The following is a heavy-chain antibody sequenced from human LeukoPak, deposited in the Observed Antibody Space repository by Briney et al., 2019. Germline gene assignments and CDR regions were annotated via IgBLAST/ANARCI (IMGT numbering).Heavy chain of an antibody. CDR1: GYTFTSYD. CDR3: ARGTYYGSGSSGNWFDP. Sequence: ASVKVSCKASGYTFTSYDVNWVRQATGQGLEWMGWMNPNSGNTGYAQKFQGRVTMTRNTSISTAYMELSSLRSEDTAVYYCARGTYYGSGSSGNWFDPWGQGTLVTASS. D-gene: IGHD3-10*01. CDR2: MNPNSGNT. J-gene: IGHJ5*02. V-gene: IGHV1-8*01.